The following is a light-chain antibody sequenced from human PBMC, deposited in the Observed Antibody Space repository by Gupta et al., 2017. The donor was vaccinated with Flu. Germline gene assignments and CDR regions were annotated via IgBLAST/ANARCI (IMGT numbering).Light chain of an antibody. CDR3: HQYYSTPWT. V-gene: IGKV4-1*01. Sequence: DIVMTQSPDSLAVSLGERATINCRSSQSVLDGSTGRNYLAWYQQKPGQSPKLLIYWASTRESGVPDRFSGGGSGTDFTLTISSLQAEDVAVYYCHQYYSTPWTFGPGAKVEIK. J-gene: IGKJ1*01. CDR1: QSVLDGSTGRNY. CDR2: WAS.